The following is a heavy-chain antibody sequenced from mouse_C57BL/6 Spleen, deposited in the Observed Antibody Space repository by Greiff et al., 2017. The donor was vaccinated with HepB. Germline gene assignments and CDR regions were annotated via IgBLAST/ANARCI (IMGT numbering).Heavy chain of an antibody. CDR2: IDPSDSET. CDR1: GYTFTSYW. J-gene: IGHJ2*01. V-gene: IGHV1-52*01. CDR3: ARADYYGSSSYFDY. D-gene: IGHD1-1*01. Sequence: VQLQQSGAELVRPGSSVKLSCKASGYTFTSYWMHWVKQRPIQGLEWIGNIDPSDSETHYNQKFKDKATLTVDKSSSTAYMQLSSLTSEDSAVYYCARADYYGSSSYFDYWGQGTTLTVSS.